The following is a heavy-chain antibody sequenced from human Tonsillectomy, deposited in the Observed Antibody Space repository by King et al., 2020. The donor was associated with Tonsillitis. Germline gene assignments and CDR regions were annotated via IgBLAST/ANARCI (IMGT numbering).Heavy chain of an antibody. CDR2: IYYSGST. CDR1: GGSISGGYY. CDR3: ARVPTTVTTVRQEKPEPFDY. D-gene: IGHD4-17*01. J-gene: IGHJ4*02. Sequence: QVQLQESGPGLVKPSQTLSLTCTVSGGSISGGYYWSWIRQHPGKGLEWIGYIYYSGSTYYNPSLKSRLTISVDTSTNQFSLKLSSVTAADTAVYYCARVPTTVTTVRQEKPEPFDYWGQGTLVTVSS. V-gene: IGHV4-31*03.